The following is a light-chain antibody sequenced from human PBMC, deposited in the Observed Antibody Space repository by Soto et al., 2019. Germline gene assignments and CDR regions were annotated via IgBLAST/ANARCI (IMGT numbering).Light chain of an antibody. Sequence: DIQMTQSPSSLSASVGDRVAITCRASQRISSWSAWYQQKPGKAPQLLIYDASSLQSGVPSRFSGSGSGTDFSLTISSLEPEDFAIYYCQQRKNWQVTFGQGTRL. CDR2: DAS. V-gene: IGKV1-5*01. J-gene: IGKJ5*01. CDR1: QRISSW. CDR3: QQRKNWQVT.